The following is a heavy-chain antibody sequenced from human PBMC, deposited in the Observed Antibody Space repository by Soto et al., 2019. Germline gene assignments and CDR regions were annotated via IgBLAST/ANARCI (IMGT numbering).Heavy chain of an antibody. CDR1: GGSISSSSYY. CDR2: IYYSGST. Sequence: SETLSLTCTVSGGSISSSSYYWGWIRQPPGKGLEWIGSIYYSGSTYYNPSLKSRVTISVDTSKNQFSLKLSSVTAADTAVYYCARHSLPLLRFLEWLPFDPWGQGTLVTVSS. V-gene: IGHV4-39*01. D-gene: IGHD3-3*01. J-gene: IGHJ5*02. CDR3: ARHSLPLLRFLEWLPFDP.